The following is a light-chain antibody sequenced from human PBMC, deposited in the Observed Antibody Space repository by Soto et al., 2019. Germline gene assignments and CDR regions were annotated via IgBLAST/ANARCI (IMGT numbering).Light chain of an antibody. Sequence: QSALTQPASVSGSPGQSITISCTRTSSDISADNYVSWYQQHPGTAPKLIIYEVADRPSGLSNRFSGSKSGNTASLTISRLQPEDEADYYCSSYTSNSFYVFGTGTKVT. J-gene: IGLJ1*01. CDR1: SSDISADNY. V-gene: IGLV2-14*01. CDR3: SSYTSNSFYV. CDR2: EVA.